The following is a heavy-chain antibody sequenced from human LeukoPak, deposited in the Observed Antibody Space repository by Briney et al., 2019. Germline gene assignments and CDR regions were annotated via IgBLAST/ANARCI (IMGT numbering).Heavy chain of an antibody. CDR3: ARGGWFSNGGTIDY. CDR2: ISSSSSYI. J-gene: IGHJ4*02. Sequence: GGSLRLSCAASGFPFSSYSMNWVRQAPGKGLEWVSSISSSSSYIYYADSVKGRFTISRDNAKNSLYLQMNSLRAEDTAVYYCARGGWFSNGGTIDYWGQGTLVTVSS. V-gene: IGHV3-21*01. D-gene: IGHD4-23*01. CDR1: GFPFSSYS.